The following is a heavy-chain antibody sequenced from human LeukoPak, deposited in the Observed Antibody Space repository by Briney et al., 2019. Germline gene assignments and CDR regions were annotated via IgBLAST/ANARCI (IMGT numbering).Heavy chain of an antibody. V-gene: IGHV1-69*01. CDR1: GGTFSSYA. CDR2: IIPIFGTA. J-gene: IGHJ4*02. Sequence: GASVKVSCKASGGTFSSYAISWVRQAPGQGLEWMGGIIPIFGTANYAQKFQGRVTITADESTSTAYMELSRLRSEDTAVYYCAREGGSGNDPDSGYWGQGTLVTVSS. CDR3: AREGGSGNDPDSGY. D-gene: IGHD5-12*01.